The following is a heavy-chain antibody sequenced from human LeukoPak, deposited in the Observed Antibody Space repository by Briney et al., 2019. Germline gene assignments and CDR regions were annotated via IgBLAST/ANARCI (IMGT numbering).Heavy chain of an antibody. CDR1: GFTFSSYG. J-gene: IGHJ4*02. D-gene: IGHD3-22*01. CDR2: IWYDGSNK. Sequence: GGSLRLSCAASGFTFSSYGMHWVRQSPGKGLEWVALIWYDGSNKYYADSVKGRFTISRDNSKNTLYLQMNSLRAEDTAVYYCARGVVGSSGHYPLRLGYWGQGNLVTVSS. V-gene: IGHV3-33*01. CDR3: ARGVVGSSGHYPLRLGY.